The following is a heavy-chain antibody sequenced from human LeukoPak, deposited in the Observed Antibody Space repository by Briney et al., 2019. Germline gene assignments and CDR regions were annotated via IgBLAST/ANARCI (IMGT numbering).Heavy chain of an antibody. D-gene: IGHD6-13*01. Sequence: PSETLSLTCTVSGDSINNYYWSWIRQPPGKGLEWIGYIYYSGSTNYNPSLKSRVTISVDTSKNQFSLKLSSVTAADTAVYYCARGHSSSWQRGYYYGMDVWGQGTTVTVS. V-gene: IGHV4-59*01. CDR2: IYYSGST. CDR3: ARGHSSSWQRGYYYGMDV. J-gene: IGHJ6*02. CDR1: GDSINNYY.